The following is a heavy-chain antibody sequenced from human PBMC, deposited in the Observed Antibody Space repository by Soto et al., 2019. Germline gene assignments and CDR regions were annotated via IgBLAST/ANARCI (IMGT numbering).Heavy chain of an antibody. V-gene: IGHV1-18*01. J-gene: IGHJ4*02. Sequence: QVQLVQSGAEVKKPGASVKVSCKASGYTFTSYGISWVRQAPGQGLEWMGWISVNNGNTNYVQKLPGRVTMTTDTSTSTGYMELRSLRSDDTAVYYCARDRGSYALDYWGQGTLVTVSS. CDR2: ISVNNGNT. CDR3: ARDRGSYALDY. D-gene: IGHD1-26*01. CDR1: GYTFTSYG.